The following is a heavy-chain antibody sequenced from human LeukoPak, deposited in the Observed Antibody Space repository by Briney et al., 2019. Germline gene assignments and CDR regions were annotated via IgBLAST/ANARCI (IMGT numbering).Heavy chain of an antibody. CDR2: INPNSGGT. V-gene: IGHV1-2*06. CDR1: GYTFTDYY. D-gene: IGHD3-22*01. Sequence: ASVKDSCKASGYTFTDYYMHWVRQAPGQGLEWMGRINPNSGGTNYAQKFQGRVTMTRDTSISTAYMELSRLRSDDTAVYYCARASNIYDSSGYYYTLDYWGQGTLVTVSS. J-gene: IGHJ4*02. CDR3: ARASNIYDSSGYYYTLDY.